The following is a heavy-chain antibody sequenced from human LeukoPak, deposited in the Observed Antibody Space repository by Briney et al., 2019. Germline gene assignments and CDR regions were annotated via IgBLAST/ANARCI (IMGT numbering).Heavy chain of an antibody. V-gene: IGHV1-69*02. CDR3: ARFRETTVAPDAFDI. Sequence: SVKVSCKASGGTFSSYTISWVRQAPGQGLEWMGRIIPIPGIANYAQKFQGRVTITAVKSTGTAYMELSSLRSEDTTVYYCARFRETTVAPDAFDIWGQGTMVTVSS. J-gene: IGHJ3*02. CDR2: IIPIPGIA. D-gene: IGHD4-11*01. CDR1: GGTFSSYT.